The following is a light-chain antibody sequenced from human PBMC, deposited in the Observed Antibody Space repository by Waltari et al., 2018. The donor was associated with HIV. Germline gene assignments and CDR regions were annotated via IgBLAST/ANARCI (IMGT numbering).Light chain of an antibody. V-gene: IGLV1-47*01. CDR1: RSNIGNND. Sequence: QSVLTQPPSASGTPGQRVTISCSGSRSNIGNNDVYWFQHLPGTAPKLLIYRNNQRPSGVPDRFTGSKSGTSASLAISGLRSEDEAEYYCQSFDSNLRGSVFGGGTKLTVL. CDR3: QSFDSNLRGSV. CDR2: RNN. J-gene: IGLJ3*02.